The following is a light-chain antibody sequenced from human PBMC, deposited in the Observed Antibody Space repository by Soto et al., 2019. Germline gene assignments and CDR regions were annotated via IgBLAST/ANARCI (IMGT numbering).Light chain of an antibody. J-gene: IGKJ1*01. V-gene: IGKV1-39*01. CDR1: QSISSY. CDR3: QQSYSTPRT. Sequence: DIQMTQSPSSLSASGGGRVTITCLASQSISSYLNWYQQKPGKTPKLLIYAASSLQSGVPSRFSGSGSGTDFTLTISSLQPEDFATYYCQQSYSTPRTSGQGTKV. CDR2: AAS.